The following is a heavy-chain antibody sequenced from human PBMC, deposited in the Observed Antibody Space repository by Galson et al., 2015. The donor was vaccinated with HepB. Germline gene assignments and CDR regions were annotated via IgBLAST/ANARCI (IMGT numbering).Heavy chain of an antibody. D-gene: IGHD3-10*01. Sequence: SVKVSCKASGYTFTSYGISWVRQAPGQGLEWMGWISAYNGNTNYAQKLQGRVTMTTDTSTSTAYMELRSLRSDDTAVYYCARDPLWFGEGGWDYWGQGTLVTVSS. J-gene: IGHJ4*02. CDR2: ISAYNGNT. V-gene: IGHV1-18*01. CDR3: ARDPLWFGEGGWDY. CDR1: GYTFTSYG.